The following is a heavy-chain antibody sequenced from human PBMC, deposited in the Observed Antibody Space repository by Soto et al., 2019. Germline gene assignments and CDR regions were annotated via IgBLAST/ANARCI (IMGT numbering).Heavy chain of an antibody. Sequence: SETLSLTCTVSGASISAFYWSWIGKSAGKGLEWIGRIYATGTTDYNPSLKSRVMMSVDTSKKQFSLKLSSVTAADTAVYYCVRDGTKTLRDWFDPWGQGISVTVSS. V-gene: IGHV4-4*07. CDR3: VRDGTKTLRDWFDP. CDR2: IYATGTT. D-gene: IGHD1-1*01. J-gene: IGHJ5*02. CDR1: GASISAFY.